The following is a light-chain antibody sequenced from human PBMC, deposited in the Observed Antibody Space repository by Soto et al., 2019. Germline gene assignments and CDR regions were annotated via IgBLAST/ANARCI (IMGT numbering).Light chain of an antibody. CDR3: QKYNTAPWT. CDR1: KRISNY. Sequence: DIQITQSPSSLSASVGDRDTLTCRASKRISNYLAWYQQKPGKLPTLLIYDASTLQSGVPSRFSGSGSGTDFTLTISSLQPADVATYYCQKYNTAPWTFGQGTKVDI. J-gene: IGKJ1*01. V-gene: IGKV1-27*01. CDR2: DAS.